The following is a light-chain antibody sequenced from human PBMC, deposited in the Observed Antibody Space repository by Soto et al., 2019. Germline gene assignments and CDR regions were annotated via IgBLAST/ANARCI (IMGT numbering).Light chain of an antibody. CDR3: AIWDLTLSAWV. CDR2: SHD. CDR1: TSNIGSNT. V-gene: IGLV1-44*01. Sequence: QSVLTQPPSASGTPGQRVTISCSGTTSNIGSNTVSWYHHLPGTAPKLLIYSHDQRPSGVPDRFSGSKSGTSASLAISGLQSEDEADYYCAIWDLTLSAWVFGGGTKLTVL. J-gene: IGLJ3*02.